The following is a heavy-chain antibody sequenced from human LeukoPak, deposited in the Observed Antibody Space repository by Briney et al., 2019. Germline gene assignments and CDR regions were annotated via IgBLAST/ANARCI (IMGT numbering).Heavy chain of an antibody. CDR3: ARDKNYGGFDY. D-gene: IGHD4-23*01. CDR2: INSSGGST. V-gene: IGHV1-46*01. J-gene: IGHJ4*02. Sequence: ASVNVSCRASGYTFTAYYMHWVRQAPGQGLEWMGIINSSGGSTNYAQKFQGRVTMTRDTSTSTVYMELSSLRSEDTAVYYCARDKNYGGFDYWGQGTLVTVSS. CDR1: GYTFTAYY.